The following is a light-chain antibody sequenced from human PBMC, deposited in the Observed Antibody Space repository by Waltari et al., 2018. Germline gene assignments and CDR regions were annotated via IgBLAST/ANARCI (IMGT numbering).Light chain of an antibody. CDR2: EVS. J-gene: IGLJ1*01. CDR3: SSHGGSNNFYV. CDR1: SSDVGGSPS. Sequence: QSALTQPPSASGSPGQSVTISCTGTSSDVGGSPSVSWYQQHPGKAPKHMIYEVSERPSGVPDRFSGSKSGNTASLTVSGLQAEDEADYYCSSHGGSNNFYVFGSGTKVTVL. V-gene: IGLV2-8*01.